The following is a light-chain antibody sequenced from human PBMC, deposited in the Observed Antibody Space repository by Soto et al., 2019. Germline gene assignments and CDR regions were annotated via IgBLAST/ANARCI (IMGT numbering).Light chain of an antibody. J-gene: IGLJ1*01. V-gene: IGLV1-40*01. CDR2: GNS. CDR3: QSYDRSLRTYV. Sequence: QSVLTPPPSVSGAPGQRVTISCSGSSSNIGAGYDVNWYRQLPGTAPKLLIYGNSDRPSGVPDRFSGSKSGTSASLAITGLQAEDEADYFCQSYDRSLRTYVFGTATKLTVL. CDR1: SSNIGAGYD.